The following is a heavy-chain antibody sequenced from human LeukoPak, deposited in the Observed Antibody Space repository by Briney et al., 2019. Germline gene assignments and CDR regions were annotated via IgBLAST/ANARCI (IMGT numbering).Heavy chain of an antibody. CDR3: ARDLDYGDYVRAFDI. CDR2: IYYSGST. CDR1: GGSISSGGYY. D-gene: IGHD4-17*01. Sequence: SETLSLTCTVSGGSISSGGYYWSWIRQHPGKGLEWIGYIYYSGSTYYNPSLKRRVTISVDTSKNQFSLKLSSVTAADTAVYYCARDLDYGDYVRAFDIWGQGTMVTVSS. J-gene: IGHJ3*02. V-gene: IGHV4-31*03.